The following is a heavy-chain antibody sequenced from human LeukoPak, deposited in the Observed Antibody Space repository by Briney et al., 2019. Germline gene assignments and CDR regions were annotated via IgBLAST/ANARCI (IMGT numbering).Heavy chain of an antibody. Sequence: GGSLRLSCAASGFTFSSYAMNWVRQAPGKGLEWVSAITGSGGRTYYADSVKGRFTISRDNSKNTLYLQMNSLRAEDTAIYYCAKASLNMITFGGVADYWGQGTLVTVSS. D-gene: IGHD3-16*01. V-gene: IGHV3-23*01. J-gene: IGHJ4*02. CDR1: GFTFSSYA. CDR3: AKASLNMITFGGVADY. CDR2: ITGSGGRT.